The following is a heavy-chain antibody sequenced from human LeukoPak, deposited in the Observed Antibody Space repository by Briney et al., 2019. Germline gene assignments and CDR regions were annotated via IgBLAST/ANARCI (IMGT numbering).Heavy chain of an antibody. Sequence: PGGSLRLSCAASGFTFSDYYMSWIRQAPGKGLEWVSTISGSGGSTYYADSVKGRFTISRDNSKNTLYLQMNSLRAEDTAVYYCAKGSRDTSGWYRDYWGQGTLVTVSS. CDR2: ISGSGGST. J-gene: IGHJ4*02. CDR1: GFTFSDYY. CDR3: AKGSRDTSGWYRDY. V-gene: IGHV3-23*01. D-gene: IGHD6-19*01.